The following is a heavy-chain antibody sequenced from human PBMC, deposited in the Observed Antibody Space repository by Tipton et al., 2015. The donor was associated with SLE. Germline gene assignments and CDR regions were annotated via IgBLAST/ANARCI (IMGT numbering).Heavy chain of an antibody. Sequence: TLSLTCTVSGGSISSYYWSWIRQPAGKELEWIGRIYTSGSTNYNPSLKSRVTMSVDTSKNQFSLKLSSVTAADTAVNYCARGQPTVTKGAFDIWGQGTMVTVSS. V-gene: IGHV4-4*07. CDR1: GGSISSYY. J-gene: IGHJ3*02. CDR2: IYTSGST. D-gene: IGHD4-17*01. CDR3: ARGQPTVTKGAFDI.